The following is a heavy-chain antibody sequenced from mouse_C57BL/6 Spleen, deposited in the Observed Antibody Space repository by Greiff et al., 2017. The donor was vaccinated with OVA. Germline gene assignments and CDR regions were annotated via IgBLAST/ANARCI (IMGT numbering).Heavy chain of an antibody. V-gene: IGHV1-61*01. CDR3: ARTNWDVRGLFDY. CDR1: GYTFTSYW. CDR2: IYPSDSET. J-gene: IGHJ2*01. D-gene: IGHD4-1*01. Sequence: VQLQQPGAELVRPGSSVKLSCKASGYTFTSYWMDWVKQRPGQGLEWIGNIYPSDSETHYNQKFKDKAPLTVDKSSSTAYMQLSSLTSEDSAVYYCARTNWDVRGLFDYWGQGTTLTVSS.